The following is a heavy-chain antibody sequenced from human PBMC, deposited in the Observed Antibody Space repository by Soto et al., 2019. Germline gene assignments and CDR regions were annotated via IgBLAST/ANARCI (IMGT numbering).Heavy chain of an antibody. CDR1: GYSFTSYW. CDR2: IYPGDSDT. Sequence: PGESLKISCKGSGYSFTSYWIGWVRQLPGKGLEWMGIIYPGDSDTRYSPSFQGQVTISADKSISTAYLQWSSLKASDTAMYYCARYPTVVTSSYNYMDVLGHGPPVNV. J-gene: IGHJ6*03. D-gene: IGHD4-17*01. V-gene: IGHV5-51*01. CDR3: ARYPTVVTSSYNYMDV.